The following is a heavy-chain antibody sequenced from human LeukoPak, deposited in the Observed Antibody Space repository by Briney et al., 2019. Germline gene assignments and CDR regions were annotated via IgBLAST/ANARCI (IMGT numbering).Heavy chain of an antibody. D-gene: IGHD2-2*01. Sequence: SETLSLTCTVSGGSISSYYWSWIRQPPGKGLEWIGYIYYSGSTNYNPSLKSRVTISVDTSKNQSSLKLSSVTAADTAVYYCAREGGYCSSTSCYGQFDYWGQGTLVTVSS. CDR3: AREGGYCSSTSCYGQFDY. V-gene: IGHV4-59*01. CDR1: GGSISSYY. CDR2: IYYSGST. J-gene: IGHJ4*02.